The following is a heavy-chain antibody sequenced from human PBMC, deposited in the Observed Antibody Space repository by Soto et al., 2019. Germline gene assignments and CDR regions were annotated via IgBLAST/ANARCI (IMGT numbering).Heavy chain of an antibody. CDR3: ARDRWTSRANWFDP. CDR2: ISDRGTT. Sequence: SETLSLTCTIFGGSIDSYYWSWIRQSPGKGLEWIGHISDRGTTTYSPSLGSRVTISVDTSRNLFSLKLSSVTVADTAVYFCARDRWTSRANWFDPWGPGTQVTVSS. J-gene: IGHJ5*02. CDR1: GGSIDSYY. V-gene: IGHV4-59*12. D-gene: IGHD3-16*02.